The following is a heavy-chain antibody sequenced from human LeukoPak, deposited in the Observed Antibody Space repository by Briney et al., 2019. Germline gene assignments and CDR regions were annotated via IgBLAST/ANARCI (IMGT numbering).Heavy chain of an antibody. CDR2: ISGSGGST. Sequence: GGSLRLSCAASGFTFSSYAMSWVRQAPGKGLEWVSAISGSGGSTYYADSVKGQFTISRDNAKNSLYLQMNSLRAEDTAVYYCARDMTTYYDFWSGYDAFDIWGQGTMVTVSS. CDR3: ARDMTTYYDFWSGYDAFDI. J-gene: IGHJ3*02. V-gene: IGHV3-23*01. D-gene: IGHD3-3*01. CDR1: GFTFSSYA.